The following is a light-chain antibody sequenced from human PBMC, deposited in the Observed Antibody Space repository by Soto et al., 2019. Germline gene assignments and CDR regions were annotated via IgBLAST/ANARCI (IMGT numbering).Light chain of an antibody. CDR1: SSDVGGYNY. CDR2: EVS. J-gene: IGLJ2*01. V-gene: IGLV2-8*01. Sequence: QSALTQPPSASGSPGQSVTISCTGTSSDVGGYNYVSWYQQHPGKAPKLMIYEVSKRPSGVPDRLAGSKSGNTASLTVSGLQAEDEDDYYCSSYAGSKGVVFGGGTQLTV. CDR3: SSYAGSKGVV.